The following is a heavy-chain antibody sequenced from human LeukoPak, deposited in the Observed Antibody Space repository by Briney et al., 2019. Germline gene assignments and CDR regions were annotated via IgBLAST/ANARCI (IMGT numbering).Heavy chain of an antibody. D-gene: IGHD2-2*01. V-gene: IGHV3-23*01. Sequence: PGGSLRLSCAASGFTFSSYAISWVRQAPGKGLERVSAISGSGGSTYYADSVKGRFTISRDNSKNTLYLQMNSLRAEDTAVYYCAKDAPVNIVVVPAANSWGQGTLVTVSS. CDR3: AKDAPVNIVVVPAANS. CDR1: GFTFSSYA. J-gene: IGHJ4*02. CDR2: ISGSGGST.